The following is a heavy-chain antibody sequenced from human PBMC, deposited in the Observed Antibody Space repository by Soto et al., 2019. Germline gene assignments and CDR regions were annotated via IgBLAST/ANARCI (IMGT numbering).Heavy chain of an antibody. D-gene: IGHD3-10*01. CDR1: GFTFSSYW. CDR2: STGDGTNT. J-gene: IGHJ5*02. Sequence: GSLRLSCAASGFTFSSYWMHWVRQAPGKGLLWVSRSTGDGTNTIYADSVKGRFTISRDNAKNTVYLQMNSLRPEDTAVYYCARDNQKGRFDPWGQGTLVTVSS. CDR3: ARDNQKGRFDP. V-gene: IGHV3-74*01.